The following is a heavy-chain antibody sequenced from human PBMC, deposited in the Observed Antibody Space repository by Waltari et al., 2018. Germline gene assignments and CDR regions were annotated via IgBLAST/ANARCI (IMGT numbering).Heavy chain of an antibody. V-gene: IGHV1-69*05. CDR3: ARAQTIAAAGTYYYYYGMDV. CDR1: GGTFSSYA. J-gene: IGHJ6*02. Sequence: QVQLVQSGAEVKKPGLSVKVSCKASGGTFSSYAISWVRQAPGQGPAWMGGIIPIFGTANYAQKFQRRGTSTTDESTSTAYMELSSLRSEDTAVYYCARAQTIAAAGTYYYYYGMDVWGQGTTVTVSS. D-gene: IGHD6-13*01. CDR2: IIPIFGTA.